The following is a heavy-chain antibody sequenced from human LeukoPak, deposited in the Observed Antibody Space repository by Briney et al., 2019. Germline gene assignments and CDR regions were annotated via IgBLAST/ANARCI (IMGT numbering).Heavy chain of an antibody. J-gene: IGHJ4*02. CDR1: GFSFSSYA. D-gene: IGHD2-8*02. CDR2: ISAAGGNS. V-gene: IGHV3-23*01. CDR3: AKTQVVYYFDY. Sequence: GGSLRLSCVTSGFSFSSYAMSWVRQAPGKGLEWVSGISAAGGNSFYADSVKGRFTISRDNSNNTLHLQMNNMRVEDTAVYYCAKTQVVYYFDYWGQGNLVTISS.